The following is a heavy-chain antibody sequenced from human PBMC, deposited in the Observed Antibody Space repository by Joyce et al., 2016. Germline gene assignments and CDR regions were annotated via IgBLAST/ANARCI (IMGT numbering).Heavy chain of an antibody. J-gene: IGHJ4*02. CDR1: GGSFSGYY. D-gene: IGHD3-22*01. V-gene: IGHV4-34*01. CDR3: ARGLDYYNSNGYYEYYFDY. Sequence: QVQLQLWGAGLLKPSETLSLTCAVYGGSFSGYYWSWIRQPPGKGLEWIGEINQSGNTNYNPSLKSRVKISVETSKKKLSLKLNSVTAADTAVYYCARGLDYYNSNGYYEYYFDYWGQGTLVTVSS. CDR2: INQSGNT.